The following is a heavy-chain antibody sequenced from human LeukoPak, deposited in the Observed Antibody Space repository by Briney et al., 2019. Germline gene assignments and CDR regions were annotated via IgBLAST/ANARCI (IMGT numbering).Heavy chain of an antibody. CDR3: AKDRIAAAGRLDY. CDR1: GVTFSSYG. Sequence: PGGSLRLSCAASGVTFSSYGMHWVRQAPGKGLEWVAFIRYDGSNKYYADSVKGRFTISRDNSKNTLYLQMNSLRAEDTAVYYCAKDRIAAAGRLDYWGQGTLVTVSS. V-gene: IGHV3-30*02. D-gene: IGHD6-13*01. J-gene: IGHJ4*02. CDR2: IRYDGSNK.